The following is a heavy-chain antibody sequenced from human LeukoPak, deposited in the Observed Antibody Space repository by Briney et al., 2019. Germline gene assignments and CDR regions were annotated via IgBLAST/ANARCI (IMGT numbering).Heavy chain of an antibody. CDR3: ARDGIEEYFDY. V-gene: IGHV4-61*02. CDR1: GGSISSGSYY. J-gene: IGHJ4*02. D-gene: IGHD1-1*01. Sequence: PSETLSLTCTVSGGSISSGSYYWSWIRQPAGKGLEWIGRIYTSGSTNYNPSLKSRVTISVDTSKNQFSLKLSSVTAADTAVYYCARDGIEEYFDYWGQGTLVTVSS. CDR2: IYTSGST.